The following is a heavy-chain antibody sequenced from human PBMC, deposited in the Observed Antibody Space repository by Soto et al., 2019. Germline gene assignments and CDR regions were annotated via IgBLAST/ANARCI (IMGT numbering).Heavy chain of an antibody. CDR2: IIPIFGTA. J-gene: IGHJ6*02. Sequence: SVKVSCKASGGTFGSYAISWVRQAPGQGLEWMGGIIPIFGTANYAQKFQGRVTITADESTSTAYMELSSLRSEDTAVYYCARSWFGELLRYYYGMDVWGQGTTVTVSS. CDR3: ARSWFGELLRYYYGMDV. V-gene: IGHV1-69*13. CDR1: GGTFGSYA. D-gene: IGHD3-10*01.